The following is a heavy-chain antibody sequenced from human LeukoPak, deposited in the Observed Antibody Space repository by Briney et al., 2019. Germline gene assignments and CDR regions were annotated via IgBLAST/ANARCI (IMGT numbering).Heavy chain of an antibody. J-gene: IGHJ3*02. CDR2: IYWNDDK. CDR3: ARGYCSSTSCYTFDI. D-gene: IGHD2-2*02. Sequence: SGPTLVNPTQTLTLTCTFSGFSLSTSGVGVGWIRQPPGKALEWLALIYWNDDKRDSPSLKSRLTITKDTSKNQVVLTMTNMDPVDTATYYCARGYCSSTSCYTFDIWGQGTMVIVSS. CDR1: GFSLSTSGVG. V-gene: IGHV2-5*01.